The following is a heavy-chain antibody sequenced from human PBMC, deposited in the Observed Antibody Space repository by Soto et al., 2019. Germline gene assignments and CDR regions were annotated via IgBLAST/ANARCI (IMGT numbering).Heavy chain of an antibody. CDR3: ARVRVNGENDAFDI. CDR1: GYTFTGYY. V-gene: IGHV1-2*04. J-gene: IGHJ3*02. CDR2: INPNSGGT. Sequence: ASVKVSCKASGYTFTGYYMHWVRQAPGQGLEWMGWINPNSGGTNYAQKFQGWVTMTRDTSISTAYMELSRLRSDDTAVYYCARVRVNGENDAFDIWGQGTMVTVSS. D-gene: IGHD2-8*01.